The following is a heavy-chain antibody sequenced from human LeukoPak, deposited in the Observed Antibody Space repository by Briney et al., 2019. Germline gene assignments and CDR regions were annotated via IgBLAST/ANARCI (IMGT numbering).Heavy chain of an antibody. CDR1: GGSISSSSYY. CDR3: ARQDRFLEWLQRFDP. Sequence: PSETLSLTCTVSGGSISSSSYYWGWIRQPPGKGLEWIGEINHSGSTNYNPSLKSRVTISVDTSKNQFSLKLSSVTAADTAVYYCARQDRFLEWLQRFDPWGQGTLVTVSS. D-gene: IGHD3-3*01. V-gene: IGHV4-39*01. CDR2: INHSGST. J-gene: IGHJ5*02.